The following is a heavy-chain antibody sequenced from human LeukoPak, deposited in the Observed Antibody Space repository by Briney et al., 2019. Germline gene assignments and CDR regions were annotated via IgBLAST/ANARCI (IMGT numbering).Heavy chain of an antibody. D-gene: IGHD2-2*01. CDR1: GYTFTSYY. CDR3: ARGQMMGYCSSTSCSGDWFDP. Sequence: GASVKVSCKASGYTFTSYYMHWVRQAPGQGLEWMGIINPSGGSTSYAQKFQGRVTMTRDTSTSTVYMELSSLRSEDTAVYYCARGQMMGYCSSTSCSGDWFDPWGRGTLVTVSS. CDR2: INPSGGST. V-gene: IGHV1-46*01. J-gene: IGHJ5*02.